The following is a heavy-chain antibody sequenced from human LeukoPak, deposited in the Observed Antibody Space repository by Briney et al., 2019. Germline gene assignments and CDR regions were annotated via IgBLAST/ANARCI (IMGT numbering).Heavy chain of an antibody. CDR1: GGTFSSYA. CDR2: IIPTLGIA. Sequence: ASVKVSCKASGGTFSSYAISWVRQAPGQGLEWMGRIIPTLGIANYAQKFQGRVTITADKSTSTAYMELSSLRSEDTAVYYCARGLLEWLLGESYYFDYWGQGTLVTVSS. CDR3: ARGLLEWLLGESYYFDY. V-gene: IGHV1-69*04. D-gene: IGHD3-3*01. J-gene: IGHJ4*02.